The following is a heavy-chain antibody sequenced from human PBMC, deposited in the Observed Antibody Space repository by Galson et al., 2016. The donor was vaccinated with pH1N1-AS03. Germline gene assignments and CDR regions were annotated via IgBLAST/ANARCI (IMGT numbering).Heavy chain of an antibody. CDR2: IYLRGST. D-gene: IGHD2/OR15-2a*01. CDR1: GDSVSGGHW. J-gene: IGHJ6*02. V-gene: IGHV4-4*02. CDR3: ARVLTPGYFHTMDV. Sequence: TLSLTCAVSGDSVSGGHWWTWVRQSPGKGLEWIGYIYLRGSTDYNPSLAGRVIISADRSTNDFSLTLSSVTAADTAVYDCARVLTPGYFHTMDVWGRGTTVTVSS.